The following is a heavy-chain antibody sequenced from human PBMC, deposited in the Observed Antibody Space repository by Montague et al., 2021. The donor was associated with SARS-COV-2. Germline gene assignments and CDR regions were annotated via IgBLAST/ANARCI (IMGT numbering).Heavy chain of an antibody. J-gene: IGHJ4*02. Sequence: SLRLSCAASGFIVRHYAMSWVRQAPGKGLEWVSGISTSGDYTYYADSVKGRFTISRDNSRNTLYLQMNSLRAEDTAIYYCAKDREMGYSADYWGQGTLVTVSS. CDR3: AKDREMGYSADY. CDR1: GFIVRHYA. CDR2: ISTSGDYT. V-gene: IGHV3-23*01. D-gene: IGHD5-24*01.